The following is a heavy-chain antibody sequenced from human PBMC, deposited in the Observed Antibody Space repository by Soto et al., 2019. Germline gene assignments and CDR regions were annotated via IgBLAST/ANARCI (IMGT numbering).Heavy chain of an antibody. J-gene: IGHJ4*02. CDR2: ISGSGGST. V-gene: IGHV3-23*01. CDR3: AKDHTVVVPAAIVY. Sequence: VGSLRLSCAASGFTFSSYAMSWVRQAPGKGLEWVSAISGSGGSTYYADSVKGRFTISRDNSKNTLYLQMNSLRAEDTAVYYCAKDHTVVVPAAIVYWGQGTLVTVSS. D-gene: IGHD2-2*01. CDR1: GFTFSSYA.